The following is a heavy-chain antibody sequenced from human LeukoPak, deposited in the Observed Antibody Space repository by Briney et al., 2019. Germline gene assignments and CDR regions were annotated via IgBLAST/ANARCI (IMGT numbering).Heavy chain of an antibody. J-gene: IGHJ4*02. D-gene: IGHD6-6*01. CDR3: AKDRVASRHFDY. CDR2: ISGSGGST. CDR1: GFTFSSYA. Sequence: GGSLRLSCAASGFTFSSYAMSWVRQAPGKGLEWVSAISGSGGSTYYADSVKGRFTISRDNSKNTLFLQMNSLRAEDTAVYYCAKDRVASRHFDYWGQGTLVTVSS. V-gene: IGHV3-23*01.